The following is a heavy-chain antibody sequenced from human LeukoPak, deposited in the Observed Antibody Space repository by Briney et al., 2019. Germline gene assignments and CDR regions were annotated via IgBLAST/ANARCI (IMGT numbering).Heavy chain of an antibody. CDR1: GGTFTSYA. Sequence: SVKVSCKASGGTFTSYAISWVRQAPGQGLEWMGRIIPILGIANYAQKFQGRVTITADKSTSAAYMELSSLRSEDTAVYYCARFASSSRGDAFDIWGQGTMVTVSS. D-gene: IGHD6-13*01. CDR3: ARFASSSRGDAFDI. V-gene: IGHV1-69*04. CDR2: IIPILGIA. J-gene: IGHJ3*02.